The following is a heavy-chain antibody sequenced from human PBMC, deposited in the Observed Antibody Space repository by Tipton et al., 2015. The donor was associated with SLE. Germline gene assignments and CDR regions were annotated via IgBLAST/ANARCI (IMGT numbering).Heavy chain of an antibody. J-gene: IGHJ5*02. CDR1: GGSISSYY. CDR2: IYYSGNT. V-gene: IGHV4-59*01. CDR3: ARGWWFDP. D-gene: IGHD6-19*01. Sequence: TLSLTCTVSGGSISSYYWSWIRQPPGKGLEWIGYIYYSGNTYYNPSLKSRVTISVDTSKNQFSLKLSSVTAADTAVYYCARGWWFDPWGQGTLVTVSS.